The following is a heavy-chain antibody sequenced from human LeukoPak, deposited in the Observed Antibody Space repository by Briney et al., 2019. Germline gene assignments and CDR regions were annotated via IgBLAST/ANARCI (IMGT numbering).Heavy chain of an antibody. CDR1: GGSISSYY. CDR3: ARAPGIVGTAKAHFDY. CDR2: IYYSGST. J-gene: IGHJ4*02. V-gene: IGHV4-59*01. D-gene: IGHD1-26*01. Sequence: PSETLSLTCTVSGGSISSYYWSWIRQPPGKGLEWIGYIYYSGSTNYNPSLKSRVTISVDTSKNQFSLKLISVTAADTAVYYCARAPGIVGTAKAHFDYWGQGTLVTVSS.